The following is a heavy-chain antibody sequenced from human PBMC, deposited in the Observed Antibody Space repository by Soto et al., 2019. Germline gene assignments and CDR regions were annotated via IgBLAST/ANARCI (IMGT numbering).Heavy chain of an antibody. CDR1: GGSISSSNW. J-gene: IGHJ4*02. V-gene: IGHV4-4*02. D-gene: IGHD6-13*01. CDR2: IYHSGST. CDR3: AKPMGKSRTHIAAAGPFDY. Sequence: SETLSLTCAVSGGSISSSNWWSWVRQPPGKGLEWIGEIYHSGSTNYNPSLKSRVTISVDKSKNQFSLKLSSVTAADTAVYYCAKPMGKSRTHIAAAGPFDYWGQGTLVTVSS.